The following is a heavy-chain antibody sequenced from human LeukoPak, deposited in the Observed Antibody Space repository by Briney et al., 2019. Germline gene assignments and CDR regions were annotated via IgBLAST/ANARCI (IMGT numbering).Heavy chain of an antibody. CDR2: IYYSGST. CDR3: ARDPGSWFGELLYFDY. V-gene: IGHV4-59*01. J-gene: IGHJ4*02. Sequence: SETLSLTCTVSGGSISSYYWSWIRQPPGKGLEWVGYIYYSGSTNYNPSLKSRVTISVDTSKNQFSLKLSSVTAADTAVYYCARDPGSWFGELLYFDYWGQGTLVTVSS. D-gene: IGHD3-10*01. CDR1: GGSISSYY.